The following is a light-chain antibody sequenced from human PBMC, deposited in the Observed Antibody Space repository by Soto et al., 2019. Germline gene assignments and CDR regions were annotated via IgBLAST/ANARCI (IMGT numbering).Light chain of an antibody. Sequence: VMTQSPGTLPVSPGETVTLSCGASESVSSNLAWYQQKPGQAPRLLIYGASTRATGIPARFSGSGSGTEFTLTISILQSEDFAVYYCQQYHNWVTFGGGTKVEIK. CDR3: QQYHNWVT. V-gene: IGKV3D-15*01. CDR2: GAS. J-gene: IGKJ4*01. CDR1: ESVSSN.